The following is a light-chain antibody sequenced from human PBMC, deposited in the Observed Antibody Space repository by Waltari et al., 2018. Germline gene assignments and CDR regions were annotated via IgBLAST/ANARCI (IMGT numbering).Light chain of an antibody. V-gene: IGLV2-14*03. CDR2: AVS. CDR3: SSSSTFTTLVV. Sequence: QTALTQPASVSGSPGPSITIPCTGASSDLGPSNYVSWYQQHPGKAPKLMIYAVSNRPPAVSDRFSGSKSANTASLTISGLRAEDEAYYYCSSSSTFTTLVVFGGGTKLTVL. J-gene: IGLJ2*01. CDR1: SSDLGPSNY.